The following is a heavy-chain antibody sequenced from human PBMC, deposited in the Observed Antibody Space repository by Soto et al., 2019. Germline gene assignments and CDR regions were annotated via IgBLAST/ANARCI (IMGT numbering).Heavy chain of an antibody. Sequence: SVPTLVNPTETLTLTCTVSGFSLTTGKMGVSWIRQPPGKALEWIAHIFSDNERSYSTSLQGRLTISKDTSGSQVVLRMTNVDPVDTATYYCARMNVDSYQFSYAMEVWGQGSKVTVSS. J-gene: IGHJ6*02. CDR3: ARMNVDSYQFSYAMEV. D-gene: IGHD4-17*01. CDR1: GFSLTTGKMG. V-gene: IGHV2-26*01. CDR2: IFSDNER.